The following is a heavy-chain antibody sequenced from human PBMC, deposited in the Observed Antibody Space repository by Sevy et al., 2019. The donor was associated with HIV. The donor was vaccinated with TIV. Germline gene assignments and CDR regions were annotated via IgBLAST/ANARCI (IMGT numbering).Heavy chain of an antibody. V-gene: IGHV3-21*01. D-gene: IGHD3-10*01. CDR2: ISSSSRYI. CDR3: ARVMAYGSGRMVYDY. CDR1: GFVFSSYT. J-gene: IGHJ4*02. Sequence: GGSLRLSCAASGFVFSSYTMNWVRQSPGKGLEWVSSISSSSRYIFYADSVKGRFTISRDNARNSLYLQMNSLRAEDTAVYYCARVMAYGSGRMVYDYWGQGTLVTVSS.